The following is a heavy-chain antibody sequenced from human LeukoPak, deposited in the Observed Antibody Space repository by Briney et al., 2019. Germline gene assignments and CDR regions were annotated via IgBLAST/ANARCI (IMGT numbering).Heavy chain of an antibody. Sequence: AGGSLRLSCAASGFTFSSYWMHWVRQAPGKGLVWVSHINSDGRSTSYAESVKGRFTISRDNAKNTLYLQMNSLRAEDTAVYYCARDYDFDDYWGQGTLVTVSS. V-gene: IGHV3-74*01. CDR1: GFTFSSYW. CDR3: ARDYDFDDY. D-gene: IGHD3-3*01. CDR2: INSDGRST. J-gene: IGHJ4*02.